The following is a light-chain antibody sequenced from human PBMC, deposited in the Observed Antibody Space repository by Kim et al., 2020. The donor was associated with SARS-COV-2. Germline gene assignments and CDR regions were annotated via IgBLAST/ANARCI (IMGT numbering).Light chain of an antibody. V-gene: IGKV1-33*01. Sequence: DIQMTQSPSSLSASVGDRVTITCQASQDISNYLNWYQQKPGKAPKLLIYDASNLETGVPSKFSGSGSGTDFTFTISSLQPEDIATYYCQQYDSHPITFGGGTRLEIK. CDR1: QDISNY. J-gene: IGKJ5*01. CDR2: DAS. CDR3: QQYDSHPIT.